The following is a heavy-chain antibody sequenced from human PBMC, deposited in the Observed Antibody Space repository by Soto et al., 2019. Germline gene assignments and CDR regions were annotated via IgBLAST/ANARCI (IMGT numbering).Heavy chain of an antibody. V-gene: IGHV3-66*01. CDR3: AGTSSLQWYYMDV. CDR1: GFTVSSNY. J-gene: IGHJ6*03. CDR2: IQSGGRT. D-gene: IGHD1-7*01. Sequence: GGSLRLSCAASGFTVSSNYMTWVRQAPGKGLEWVSLIQSGGRTYYAGSVKGRFTISRDTSNNQFSLHLNSVTPEDTAVYFCAGTSSLQWYYMDVWDEGSTVTVSS.